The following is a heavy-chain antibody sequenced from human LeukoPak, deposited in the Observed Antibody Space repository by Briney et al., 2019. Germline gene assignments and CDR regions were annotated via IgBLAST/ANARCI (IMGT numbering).Heavy chain of an antibody. CDR3: AKDFGTEMVTAAFDY. CDR1: GFTFSSYG. CDR2: ISYDGSNK. J-gene: IGHJ4*02. Sequence: GGSLRLSCAASGFTFSSYGMHWVRQAPGKGLEWVAVISYDGSNKYYADSVKGRFTISRDNPKNTLYLQMNSLRAEDTAVYYCAKDFGTEMVTAAFDYWGQGTLVTVSS. V-gene: IGHV3-30*18. D-gene: IGHD5-24*01.